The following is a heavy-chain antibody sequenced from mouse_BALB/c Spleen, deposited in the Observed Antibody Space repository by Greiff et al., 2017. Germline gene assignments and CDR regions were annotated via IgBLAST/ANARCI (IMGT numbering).Heavy chain of an antibody. V-gene: IGHV2-9*02. CDR2: IWAGGST. Sequence: VKLVESGPGLVAPSQSLSITCTVSGFSLTSYGVHWVRQPPGKGLEWLGVIWAGGSTNYNSALMSRLSISKDNSKSQVFLKMNSLQTDDTAMYYCARVYRYDRGYAMDYWGQGTSVTVSS. J-gene: IGHJ4*01. CDR1: GFSLTSYG. CDR3: ARVYRYDRGYAMDY. D-gene: IGHD2-14*01.